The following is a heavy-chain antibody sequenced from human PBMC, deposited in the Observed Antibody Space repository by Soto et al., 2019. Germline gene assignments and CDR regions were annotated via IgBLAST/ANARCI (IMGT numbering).Heavy chain of an antibody. J-gene: IGHJ4*02. CDR1: GYSFTSYW. CDR3: ARPIHYDILTGPYYFDY. V-gene: IGHV5-51*01. D-gene: IGHD3-9*01. CDR2: IYPGDSDT. Sequence: GESLKISCKGSGYSFTSYWIGWVSQMPGKGLEWMGIIYPGDSDTRYSPSFQGQVTISADKSISTAYLQWSSLKASDTAMYYCARPIHYDILTGPYYFDYWGQGTLVTVSS.